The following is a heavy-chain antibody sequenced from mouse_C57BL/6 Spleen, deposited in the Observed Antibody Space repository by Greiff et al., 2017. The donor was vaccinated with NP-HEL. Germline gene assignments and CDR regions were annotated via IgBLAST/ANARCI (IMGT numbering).Heavy chain of an antibody. CDR2: INPSNGGT. J-gene: IGHJ2*01. CDR1: GYTFTSYW. V-gene: IGHV1-53*01. D-gene: IGHD1-1*01. CDR3: ARNYGSSDGYYFDY. Sequence: QVQLQQPGTELVKPGASVKLSCKASGYTFTSYWMHWVKQRPGQGLEWIGNINPSNGGTKYNEKFKSKATLTVDKSSCTAYMQLSSLTSEDSAVVYCARNYGSSDGYYFDYWGQGTTLTVSS.